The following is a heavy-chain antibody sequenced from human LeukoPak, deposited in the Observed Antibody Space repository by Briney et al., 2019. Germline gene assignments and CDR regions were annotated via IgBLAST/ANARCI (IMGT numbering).Heavy chain of an antibody. J-gene: IGHJ6*03. V-gene: IGHV3-30*03. CDR3: ARVLYSSSSKYYYYYMDV. Sequence: GGSLRLSCAASGFTFSNYAMHWVRQAPGKGLEWVAVISYHGTIKYYADSVKGQFTISRDNSKNTLYLQMNSLRAEDTAVYYCARVLYSSSSKYYYYYMDVWGKGTTVTVSS. CDR2: ISYHGTIK. D-gene: IGHD6-6*01. CDR1: GFTFSNYA.